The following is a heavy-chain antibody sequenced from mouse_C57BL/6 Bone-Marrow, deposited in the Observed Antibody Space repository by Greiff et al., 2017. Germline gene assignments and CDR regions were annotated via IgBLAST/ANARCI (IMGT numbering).Heavy chain of an antibody. V-gene: IGHV1-78*01. CDR2: IYPRDSST. J-gene: IGHJ3*01. CDR1: GYTFTDHT. CDR3: ARHYDYDWFAY. Sequence: QVHVKQSDAGLVKPGASVKISCKVSGYTFTDHTIHWMKQRPEQGLEWIGYIYPRDSSTEYNEKFKGKATLTADKSSSTAYMQLNSLTSADSAIYVCARHYDYDWFAYWGQGTLVTVSA. D-gene: IGHD2-4*01.